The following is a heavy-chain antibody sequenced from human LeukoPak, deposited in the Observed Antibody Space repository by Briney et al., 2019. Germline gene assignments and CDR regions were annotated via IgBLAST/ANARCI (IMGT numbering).Heavy chain of an antibody. D-gene: IGHD6-6*01. V-gene: IGHV4-59*08. J-gene: IGHJ4*02. CDR2: IYYRGNT. CDR1: GGSISSHY. CDR3: AHWGSSGPFDY. Sequence: SETLSLTCSVSGGSISSHYWIWIRQPPGKGLEWIGYIYYRGNTNYNPSLNNRVTMSVDTSKNQFSLKLSSVTAADTAVYYCAHWGSSGPFDYWGQGTLVTVSS.